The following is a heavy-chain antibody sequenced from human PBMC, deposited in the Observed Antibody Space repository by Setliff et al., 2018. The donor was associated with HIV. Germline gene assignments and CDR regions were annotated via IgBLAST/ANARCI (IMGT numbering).Heavy chain of an antibody. V-gene: IGHV1-69*01. CDR1: GDSFRRHA. CDR3: ARSRGTWGTSFGY. Sequence: KVSCKTSGDSFRRHAISWVRQAPGQGLEWMRGIIPIFPSPKYAEKFQGRVTITADESTSTAYMELSSLRFEDTAVYYCARSRGTWGTSFGYWGLGTLGTVSS. J-gene: IGHJ4*02. D-gene: IGHD3-16*01. CDR2: IIPIFPSP.